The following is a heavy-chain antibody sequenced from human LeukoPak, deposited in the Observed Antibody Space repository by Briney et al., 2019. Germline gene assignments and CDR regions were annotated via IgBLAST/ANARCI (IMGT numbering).Heavy chain of an antibody. CDR3: TRGVGMDV. CDR2: IRSKAYGGTT. V-gene: IGHV3-49*03. CDR1: GFTFGDYA. Sequence: GGSLRLSCTASGFTFGDYAMSWLRQAPGKGLEWVGFIRSKAYGGTTEYAASVEGRFTISRDDSKSIAYLQMNSLKTEDTAVYYCTRGVGMDVWGQGTTVTVSS. J-gene: IGHJ6*02.